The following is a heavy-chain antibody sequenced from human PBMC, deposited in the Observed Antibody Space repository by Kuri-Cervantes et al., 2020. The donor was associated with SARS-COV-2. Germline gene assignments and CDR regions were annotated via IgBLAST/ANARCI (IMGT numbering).Heavy chain of an antibody. D-gene: IGHD6-19*01. V-gene: IGHV3-21*01. CDR3: ARDLSGVAVAGGYEGILHYYYYYMDV. Sequence: GGSLRLSCVASGFTFSAYTLNWVRQAPGKGLEWVSSITRSSVYISYADSLKGRFTISRDNAKNSLYLRMNSLRAEDTAVYFCARDLSGVAVAGGYEGILHYYYYYMDVWGKGTTVTVSS. J-gene: IGHJ6*03. CDR1: GFTFSAYT. CDR2: ITRSSVYI.